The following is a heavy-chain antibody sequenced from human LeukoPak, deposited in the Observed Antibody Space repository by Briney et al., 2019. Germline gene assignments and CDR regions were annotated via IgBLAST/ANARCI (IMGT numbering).Heavy chain of an antibody. CDR2: IKQDGSEK. Sequence: GGSLRLSCAASGFTFSSYAMSWVRQAPGKGLEWVANIKQDGSEKYYVDSVKGRFTISRDNAKNSLYLQMNSLRAEDTAVYYCARISSGWYDAFDIWGQGTMVTVSS. V-gene: IGHV3-7*01. CDR3: ARISSGWYDAFDI. D-gene: IGHD6-19*01. J-gene: IGHJ3*02. CDR1: GFTFSSYA.